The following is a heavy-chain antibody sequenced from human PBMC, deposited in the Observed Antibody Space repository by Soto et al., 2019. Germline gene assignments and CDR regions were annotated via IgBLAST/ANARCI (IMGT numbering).Heavy chain of an antibody. J-gene: IGHJ4*02. CDR3: AKAISGLVDY. Sequence: SETLSLTCAVYGGSFSAYYWSWIRQPPGKGLEWIGEINHSGSTYYNPSLKSRVTISVDTSKNQFSLKLSSVTAADTAVYYCAKAISGLVDYWGQGTLVTVSS. CDR1: GGSFSAYY. V-gene: IGHV4-34*01. CDR2: INHSGST. D-gene: IGHD3-3*02.